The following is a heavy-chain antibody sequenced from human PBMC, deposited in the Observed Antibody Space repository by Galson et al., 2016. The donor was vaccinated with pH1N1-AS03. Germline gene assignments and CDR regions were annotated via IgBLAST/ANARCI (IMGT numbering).Heavy chain of an antibody. Sequence: SVKVSCKASGYIFSTYGISWVRQAPGQGLECMGWLTTSTGDPTYAQGFTGRFAFSLDTSVSTAYLQIDSLKADDTAVYYCARGHMSLSGFWDSWGQGTLVTVSS. J-gene: IGHJ4*02. CDR2: LTTSTGDP. CDR3: ARGHMSLSGFWDS. CDR1: GYIFSTYG. V-gene: IGHV7-4-1*01. D-gene: IGHD3-9*01.